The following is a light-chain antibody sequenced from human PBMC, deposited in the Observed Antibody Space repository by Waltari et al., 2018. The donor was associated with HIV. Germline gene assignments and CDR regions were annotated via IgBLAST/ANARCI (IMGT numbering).Light chain of an antibody. V-gene: IGKV1-27*01. J-gene: IGKJ2*01. CDR3: QKYNSAPYT. CDR1: QGIANH. CDR2: AAS. Sequence: DIQLTQSPSSLSASVGDRVTITCRASQGIANHLAWYQQKPGKVPKLLIYAASTLQSGVPSRFSGGGSETDFTLTISSLRPEDVASYYCQKYNSAPYTFGQGTRLEIK.